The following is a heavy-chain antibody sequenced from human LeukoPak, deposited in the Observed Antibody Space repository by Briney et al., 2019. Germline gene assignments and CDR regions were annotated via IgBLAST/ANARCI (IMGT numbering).Heavy chain of an antibody. CDR3: ARDPTASGSYGWFDP. CDR1: GFTFSSYW. V-gene: IGHV3-7*01. J-gene: IGHJ5*02. CDR2: IKQDGSEK. Sequence: GGSLRLSCAPSGFTFSSYWMSWVRQAPGKGLEWVANIKQDGSEKYYVDSVKGRFTISRDNAKNSLYLQMNSLRAEDTAVYYCARDPTASGSYGWFDPWGQGTLVTVSS. D-gene: IGHD1-26*01.